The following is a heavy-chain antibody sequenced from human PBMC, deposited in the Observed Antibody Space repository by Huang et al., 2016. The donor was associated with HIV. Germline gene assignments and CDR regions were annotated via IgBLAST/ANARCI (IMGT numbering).Heavy chain of an antibody. V-gene: IGHV7-4-1*02. CDR2: INTNTGNP. J-gene: IGHJ4*02. Sequence: QVQLVQSGSELKKPGASVKVSCKASGYTFTTYAINWVRQAPGQGLEWMGWINTNTGNPMYAQDLTGRFVFSLDTSVSTAYLQISSLKSEDTAVYYCARDPGSGWYNGDYWGQGTLVTVSS. D-gene: IGHD6-19*01. CDR1: GYTFTTYA. CDR3: ARDPGSGWYNGDY.